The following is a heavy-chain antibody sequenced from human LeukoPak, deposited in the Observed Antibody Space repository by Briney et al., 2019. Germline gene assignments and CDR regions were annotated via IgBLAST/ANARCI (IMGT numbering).Heavy chain of an antibody. Sequence: PGGSLRLSCAASGFTFSSYVMHWVRQAPGKGLEWVAVISYDGSNKYYADSVKGRFTISRDNSKNTLYLQMNSLRAEDTAVYYCGKDVGPSSLSSASWQIDYWGQGTLVTVSS. CDR1: GFTFSSYV. V-gene: IGHV3-30-3*01. CDR3: GKDVGPSSLSSASWQIDY. CDR2: ISYDGSNK. D-gene: IGHD2-2*01. J-gene: IGHJ4*02.